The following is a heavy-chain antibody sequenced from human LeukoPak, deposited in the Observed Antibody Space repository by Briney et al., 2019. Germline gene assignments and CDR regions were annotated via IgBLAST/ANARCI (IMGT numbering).Heavy chain of an antibody. Sequence: GGSLRLSCAASGFTLSSYAMSWVRQAPGKGLEWVSAISVSGNTYHADSVKGRFTISRDSSKNTLYLQMNRLRAEDAAVYYCAQLAAVALDYWGQGTLVTVSS. V-gene: IGHV3-23*01. D-gene: IGHD6-19*01. CDR3: AQLAAVALDY. J-gene: IGHJ4*02. CDR1: GFTLSSYA. CDR2: ISVSGNT.